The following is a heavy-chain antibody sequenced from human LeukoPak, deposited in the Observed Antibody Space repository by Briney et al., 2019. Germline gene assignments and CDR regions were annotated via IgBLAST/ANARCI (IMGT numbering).Heavy chain of an antibody. CDR2: IIPSYGRA. V-gene: IGHV1-69*13. Sequence: SVTVSCKVTGSSYAINWVRLAPGHGLEWMGAIIPSYGRAKYAQKFQDRVSITSDESTSTVYMELSSLRTDDTAIYYCARAGRFSNYDYYYHMDVWGXGXTXIVSS. CDR3: ARAGRFSNYDYYYHMDV. CDR1: GSSYA. D-gene: IGHD4-11*01. J-gene: IGHJ6*03.